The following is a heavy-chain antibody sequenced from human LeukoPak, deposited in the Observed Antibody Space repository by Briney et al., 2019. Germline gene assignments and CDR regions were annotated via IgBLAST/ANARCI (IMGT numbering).Heavy chain of an antibody. V-gene: IGHV3-48*03. J-gene: IGHJ6*03. CDR1: GFTFSSYE. CDR2: ISSSGSTI. CDR3: AKLAGRYSGYYYYYYMDV. D-gene: IGHD2-21*01. Sequence: GGSLRLSCAASGFTFSSYEMNWVRQAPGKGLEWVSYISSSGSTIYYADSVKGRFTISRDNAKNSLYLQMNSLRAEDTAVYYCAKLAGRYSGYYYYYYMDVWGKGTTVTISS.